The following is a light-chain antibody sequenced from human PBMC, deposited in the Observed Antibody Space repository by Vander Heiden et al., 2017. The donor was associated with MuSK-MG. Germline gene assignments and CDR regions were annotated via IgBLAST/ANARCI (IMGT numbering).Light chain of an antibody. CDR3: QQYDGSRPFA. CDR2: WPS. CDR1: QTSLHNSTNQTY. J-gene: IGKJ4*01. Sequence: DIVAVSLGEGVTINCKSTQTSLHNSTNQTYVAWYRQTPGQPPKLLKWPSSRESGVPVRFTRSENGTEFTLTIASRQGEDVAVYYCQQYDGSRPFAFGGGTRVEIK. V-gene: IGKV4-1*01.